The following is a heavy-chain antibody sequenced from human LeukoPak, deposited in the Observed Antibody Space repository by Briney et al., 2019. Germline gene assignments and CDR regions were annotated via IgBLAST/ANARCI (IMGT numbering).Heavy chain of an antibody. Sequence: GGSLRLSCAASGFTFSTYWMTWVRQAPGKGLEWVANIKQDGSVKYYVDSVKGRSTLSRDNSKNSLYLQMDSLRAEDTAVYYCVKDERSGSYIYWGQGTLVTVSS. CDR2: IKQDGSVK. CDR1: GFTFSTYW. V-gene: IGHV3-7*01. D-gene: IGHD1-26*01. J-gene: IGHJ4*02. CDR3: VKDERSGSYIY.